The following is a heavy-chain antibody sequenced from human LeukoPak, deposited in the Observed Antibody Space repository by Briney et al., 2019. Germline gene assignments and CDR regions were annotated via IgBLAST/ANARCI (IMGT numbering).Heavy chain of an antibody. Sequence: PGGSLRLSCAASGFTFGSYDMHWVRQATGKGLEWVSAIGTAGDTYYPGSVKGRFTISRENAKNSLYLQMNSLRAGDTAVYYCARGGYSYGYGIVGAFDIWGQGTMVTVSS. V-gene: IGHV3-13*01. J-gene: IGHJ3*02. CDR1: GFTFGSYD. D-gene: IGHD5-18*01. CDR2: IGTAGDT. CDR3: ARGGYSYGYGIVGAFDI.